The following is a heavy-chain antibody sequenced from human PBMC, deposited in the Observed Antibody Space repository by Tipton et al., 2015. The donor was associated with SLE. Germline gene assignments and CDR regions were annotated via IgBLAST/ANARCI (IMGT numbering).Heavy chain of an antibody. CDR3: ARGAGVGATRAFDI. CDR2: IYTSGST. V-gene: IGHV4-61*09. CDR1: GGSISSGDYY. D-gene: IGHD1-26*01. Sequence: TLSLTCTVSGGSISSGDYYWSWIRQPAGKGLEWIGYIYTSGSTNYNPSLKSRVTISVDTSKNQFSLKLSSVTAADTAVYYCARGAGVGATRAFDIWGQGTMVTVSS. J-gene: IGHJ3*02.